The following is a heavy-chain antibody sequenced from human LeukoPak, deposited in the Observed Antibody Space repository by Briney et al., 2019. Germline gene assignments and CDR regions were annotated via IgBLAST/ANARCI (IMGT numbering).Heavy chain of an antibody. CDR2: ISYDGSNK. Sequence: GGSLRLSCAASGFTFSSYAMHWVRQAPGKGLEWVAVISYDGSNKYYADSVKSRFTISRDNSKNMLYLQMNSLRAEDTAVYYCARPGGQWLVSSFLDYWGQGTLVTVSS. D-gene: IGHD6-19*01. CDR1: GFTFSSYA. V-gene: IGHV3-30*01. CDR3: ARPGGQWLVSSFLDY. J-gene: IGHJ4*02.